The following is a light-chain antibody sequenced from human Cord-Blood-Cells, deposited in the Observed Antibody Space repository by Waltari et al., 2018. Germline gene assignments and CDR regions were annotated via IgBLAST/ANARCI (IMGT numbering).Light chain of an antibody. CDR2: DAS. V-gene: IGKV1-5*01. CDR1: QSISSW. CDR3: QQYNSYL. Sequence: DIQMTQSPSPLSASVGDRVTITCRASQSISSWLAWYQQKPGKAPKLLIYDASSLESGVPSRFSGSGSGTEFTLTISSLQPDDFATYYCQQYNSYLFGQGTKLEIK. J-gene: IGKJ2*01.